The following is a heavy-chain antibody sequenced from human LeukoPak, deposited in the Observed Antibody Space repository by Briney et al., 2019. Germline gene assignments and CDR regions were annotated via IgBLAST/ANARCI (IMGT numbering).Heavy chain of an antibody. CDR2: INPNSGNT. CDR1: GYTFTSYD. D-gene: IGHD5-18*01. V-gene: IGHV1-8*01. CDR3: ARVAHAPPDTASDY. J-gene: IGHJ4*02. Sequence: ASVKVSCKASGYTFTSYDINWVRQATGPGLEWMGWINPNSGNTGYAQKFQGRVTMTRNTSISTAYMELSSLRSEDTAVYYCARVAHAPPDTASDYWGQGTLVTVSS.